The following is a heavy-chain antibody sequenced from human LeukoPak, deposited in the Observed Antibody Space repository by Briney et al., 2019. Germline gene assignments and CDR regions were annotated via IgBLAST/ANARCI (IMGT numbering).Heavy chain of an antibody. CDR1: GFTFSSYW. Sequence: PGGSLRLSCAASGFTFSSYWMHWVRQAPGKGLVWVSRINSDGSSTNYADSVKGRFTISRDNSENSLYLQMDSLTAEDTAVYYCTRKGSQWDFLVDYWGQGTRVAVSP. D-gene: IGHD2/OR15-2a*01. CDR2: INSDGSST. J-gene: IGHJ4*02. V-gene: IGHV3-74*01. CDR3: TRKGSQWDFLVDY.